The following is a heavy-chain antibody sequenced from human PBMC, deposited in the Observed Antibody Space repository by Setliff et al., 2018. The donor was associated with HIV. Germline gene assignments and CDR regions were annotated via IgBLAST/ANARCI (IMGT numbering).Heavy chain of an antibody. J-gene: IGHJ5*02. V-gene: IGHV4-34*12. Sequence: SETLSLTCGVFGGSFSAYSWNWIRQPPGKGLEWIGQIFHSGSTHYNPSLRSRVTMSIDTSKDQFSLKLTSVTAADTAVYYCARVWLHNDGDKPRFDPWGQGILVTVSS. D-gene: IGHD5-12*01. CDR1: GGSFSAYS. CDR3: ARVWLHNDGDKPRFDP. CDR2: IFHSGST.